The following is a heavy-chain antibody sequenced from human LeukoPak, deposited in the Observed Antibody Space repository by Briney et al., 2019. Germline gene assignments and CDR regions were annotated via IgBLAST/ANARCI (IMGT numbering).Heavy chain of an antibody. Sequence: SETLSLTCTVSGYSISSGYYWGWIRQPPGKGLEWIGSIYHSGSTYYNPSLKSRVTISVDTSKNQFSLKLSSVTAADTAVYYCARTFNYYDSSGYYYLYYYYYMDVWGKGTTVTISS. V-gene: IGHV4-38-2*02. CDR2: IYHSGST. CDR1: GYSISSGYY. D-gene: IGHD3-22*01. J-gene: IGHJ6*03. CDR3: ARTFNYYDSSGYYYLYYYYYMDV.